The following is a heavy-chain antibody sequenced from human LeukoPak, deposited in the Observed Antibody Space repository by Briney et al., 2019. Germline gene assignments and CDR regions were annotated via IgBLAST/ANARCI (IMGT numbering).Heavy chain of an antibody. J-gene: IGHJ4*02. D-gene: IGHD6-25*01. Sequence: SETLSLTCGVSGGSVSSTNWWTWIRQPPGKGLEWIGEVHLDGRTNFNPSLKSRLTMSVDLSEDHVSLKLTSVTAADTAVYYCAREGGFYRPLDYSGQGTLVTVSS. CDR2: VHLDGRT. V-gene: IGHV4-4*02. CDR1: GGSVSSTNW. CDR3: AREGGFYRPLDY.